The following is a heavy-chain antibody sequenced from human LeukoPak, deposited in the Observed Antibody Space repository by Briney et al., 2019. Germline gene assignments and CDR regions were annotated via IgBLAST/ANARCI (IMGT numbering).Heavy chain of an antibody. D-gene: IGHD6-6*01. CDR3: ARADRIAARNFDY. Sequence: ASVKVSCKASGGTFSSYAISWVRQAPGQGLEWMGGIIPIFGTANYAQKFQGRVTITADKSTSTAYMELSSLRSEDTAVYYCARADRIAARNFDYWGQGTLVTASS. CDR1: GGTFSSYA. V-gene: IGHV1-69*06. J-gene: IGHJ4*02. CDR2: IIPIFGTA.